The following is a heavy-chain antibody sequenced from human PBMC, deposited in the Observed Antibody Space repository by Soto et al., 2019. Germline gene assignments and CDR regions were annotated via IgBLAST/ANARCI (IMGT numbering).Heavy chain of an antibody. J-gene: IGHJ4*02. CDR2: ISTYSGDT. Sequence: QVQLVQSGAEVKKPGASVQVSCKASGYIFTSYGVAWVRKAPGQGLEWMGWISTYSGDTKYAQRFEGRVPITTDTSTSTAYRELGSLRSDDTAVYYCGRDQGQDSGWYSFDTWGQGILVTVSS. D-gene: IGHD6-19*01. V-gene: IGHV1-18*04. CDR3: GRDQGQDSGWYSFDT. CDR1: GYIFTSYG.